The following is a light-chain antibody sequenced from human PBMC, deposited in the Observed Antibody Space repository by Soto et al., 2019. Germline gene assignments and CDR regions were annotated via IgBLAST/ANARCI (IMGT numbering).Light chain of an antibody. V-gene: IGKV3-15*01. CDR2: RTS. Sequence: EIVMTQSPATLSVSQGERATLSCRASQSISSNLAWYQQKPGQAPRLLMFRTSSRATGFPARFSGSGSGTEFNLTISSLQSEDFGVYYCQQYKNWPRATFGGGTKVDIK. J-gene: IGKJ4*01. CDR1: QSISSN. CDR3: QQYKNWPRAT.